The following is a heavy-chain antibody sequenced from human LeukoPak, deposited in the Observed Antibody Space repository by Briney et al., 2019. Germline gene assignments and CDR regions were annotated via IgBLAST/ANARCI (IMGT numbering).Heavy chain of an antibody. V-gene: IGHV4-31*11. Sequence: SETLSLTCAVYGGSFSGYYWSWIRQHPGKGLEWIGYIYYSGSTYYNPSLKSRVTISVDTSKNQFSLKLSSVTAADTAVYYCARDQIQQIAGFDPWGQGTLVTVSS. D-gene: IGHD5-18*01. J-gene: IGHJ5*02. CDR2: IYYSGST. CDR1: GGSFSGYY. CDR3: ARDQIQQIAGFDP.